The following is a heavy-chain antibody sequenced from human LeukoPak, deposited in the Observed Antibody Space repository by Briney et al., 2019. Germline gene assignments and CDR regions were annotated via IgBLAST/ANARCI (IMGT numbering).Heavy chain of an antibody. CDR3: ARDLRGVGRLGVY. J-gene: IGHJ4*02. Sequence: GGSLRLSCAASGFTFSSYEMNWVRQAPGEGLEWVSYISSSGSTIYYADSVKGRFTICRDNAKNSLYLQMNSLRSEDTAVYYCARDLRGVGRLGVYWGQGTLVTVSS. V-gene: IGHV3-48*03. D-gene: IGHD3-16*01. CDR2: ISSSGSTI. CDR1: GFTFSSYE.